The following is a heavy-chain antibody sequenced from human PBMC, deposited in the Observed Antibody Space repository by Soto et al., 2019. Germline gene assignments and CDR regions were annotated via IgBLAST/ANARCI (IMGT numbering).Heavy chain of an antibody. V-gene: IGHV4-31*03. D-gene: IGHD6-19*01. CDR3: ASLGSGWYNFDD. Sequence: SETLSLTCTVSGGSISSGGYYWSWIRQHPGKGLEWIGYIYYSGRTYYNPSLKSRVTISVDTSRKHFSLKLSSVTAADTAVYYCASLGSGWYNFDDWGQGTLLTVYS. J-gene: IGHJ4*02. CDR2: IYYSGRT. CDR1: GGSISSGGYY.